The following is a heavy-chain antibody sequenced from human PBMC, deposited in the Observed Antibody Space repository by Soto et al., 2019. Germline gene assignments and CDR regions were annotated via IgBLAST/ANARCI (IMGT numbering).Heavy chain of an antibody. D-gene: IGHD2-8*01. V-gene: IGHV3-11*01. CDR2: ISDRGVTT. Sequence: HVHLVESGGDLVKPGGSLRLSCAASGFIFSDYYMAWIRQAPGKGLEWVSYISDRGVTTYADSVKGRFTISRDNAKNSLYLQMNSLRAEDTAAYYCARDRKPSVYNGMSVWGQGTTVIVSS. J-gene: IGHJ6*02. CDR3: ARDRKPSVYNGMSV. CDR1: GFIFSDYY.